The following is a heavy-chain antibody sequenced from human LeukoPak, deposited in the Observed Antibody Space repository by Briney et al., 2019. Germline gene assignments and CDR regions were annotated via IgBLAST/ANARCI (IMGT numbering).Heavy chain of an antibody. CDR2: IRYDGSNK. D-gene: IGHD2-2*01. Sequence: PGGSLRLSCVASGFSFSSYGMHWVRQAPGKGLEWVAFIRYDGSNKDYADSVKGRFTISRDSSKNTMYLQMNSLRVEDTAVYYCAKDWRCSSTSCVYYYYMDVWGKGTTVTVSS. V-gene: IGHV3-30*02. J-gene: IGHJ6*03. CDR1: GFSFSSYG. CDR3: AKDWRCSSTSCVYYYYMDV.